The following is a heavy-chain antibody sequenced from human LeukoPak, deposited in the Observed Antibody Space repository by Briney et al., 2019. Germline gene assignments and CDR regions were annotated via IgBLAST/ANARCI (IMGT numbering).Heavy chain of an antibody. CDR1: GGSFSGYY. D-gene: IGHD5-12*01. V-gene: IGHV4-34*01. CDR2: INHSGST. CDR3: ARDLVATMGDYYFDY. Sequence: SETLSLTCAVYGGSFSGYYWSWIRQPPGKGLEWIGEINHSGSTNYNPSLKSRVTISVDTSKNQFSLKLSSVTAADTAVYYCARDLVATMGDYYFDYWGQGTLVTVSS. J-gene: IGHJ4*02.